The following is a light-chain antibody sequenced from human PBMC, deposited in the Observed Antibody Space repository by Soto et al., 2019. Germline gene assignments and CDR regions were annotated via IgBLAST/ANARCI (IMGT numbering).Light chain of an antibody. CDR3: QQYNNWPGWA. CDR1: QSVSSN. J-gene: IGKJ1*01. V-gene: IGKV3-15*01. Sequence: EIVITQSPVTLSVSPGERVTLSCRASQSVSSNLAWYQQKPGQAPRLLIYGASTRATGIPARCSGSGSATEFTLNIGSLQSEDFAVYYCQQYNNWPGWAFGQGTKVE. CDR2: GAS.